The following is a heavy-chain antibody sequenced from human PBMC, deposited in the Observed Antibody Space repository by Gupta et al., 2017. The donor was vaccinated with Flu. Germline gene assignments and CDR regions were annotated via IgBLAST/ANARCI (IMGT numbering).Heavy chain of an antibody. Sequence: EAQLTESGGGLVKPGGSLSSSCAASGITLSTYSMDWVRQAPGKGLQWVASISSSSRFIKYAESGKGRFTVSRDNAKNLLFLQMDSLRAEDTAVYYCAREGYCTCGSCYYHGMDVWGQGTTVTVSS. D-gene: IGHD2-8*02. CDR2: ISSSSRFI. V-gene: IGHV3-21*02. CDR3: AREGYCTCGSCYYHGMDV. J-gene: IGHJ6*02. CDR1: GITLSTYS.